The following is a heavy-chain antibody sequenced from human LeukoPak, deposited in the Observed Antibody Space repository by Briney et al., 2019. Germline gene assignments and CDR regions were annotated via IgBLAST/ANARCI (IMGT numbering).Heavy chain of an antibody. Sequence: ASVKVSCKASGYTFTGYYMHWVRQAPGQGLEWMGWINPNSGGTNYAQKFQGRVTMTRDTSISTAYMELSRLRSDDTAVYYCARDYDILTGLNWFDPWGQGTLATVSS. J-gene: IGHJ5*02. CDR3: ARDYDILTGLNWFDP. CDR2: INPNSGGT. CDR1: GYTFTGYY. V-gene: IGHV1-2*02. D-gene: IGHD3-9*01.